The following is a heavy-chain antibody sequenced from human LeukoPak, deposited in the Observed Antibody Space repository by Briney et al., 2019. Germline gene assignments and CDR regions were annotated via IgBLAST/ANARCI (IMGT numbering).Heavy chain of an antibody. J-gene: IGHJ4*02. CDR2: IKSNTDGGTT. V-gene: IGHV3-15*01. Sequence: GGSLRLSCAASGFPFSDAWMTWVRQAPGKGLEWVGRIKSNTDGGTTDYAAPVKGRFTISRDDSKNTLYLQMNSLKTEDTAVYSCTTGPGLLGDWGQGTLVTVSS. CDR3: TTGPGLLGD. CDR1: GFPFSDAW. D-gene: IGHD3-16*01.